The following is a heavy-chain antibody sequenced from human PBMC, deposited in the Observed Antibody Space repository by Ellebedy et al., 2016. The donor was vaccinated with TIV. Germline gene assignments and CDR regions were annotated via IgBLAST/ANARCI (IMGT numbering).Heavy chain of an antibody. Sequence: GGSLRLXXVVSGFTFHNYAMSWVRQPPGKGLEWVSAVGGSDGRTFYADSVKGRFIISRDNSKNTVYLQMNSLRVEDTAVYYCAKMVSRYYESSGYYPDYWGQGSLVTVSS. V-gene: IGHV3-23*01. J-gene: IGHJ4*02. D-gene: IGHD3-22*01. CDR3: AKMVSRYYESSGYYPDY. CDR2: VGGSDGRT. CDR1: GFTFHNYA.